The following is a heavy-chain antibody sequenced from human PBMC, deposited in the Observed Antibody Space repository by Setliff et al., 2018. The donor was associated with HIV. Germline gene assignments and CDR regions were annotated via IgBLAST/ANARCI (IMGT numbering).Heavy chain of an antibody. D-gene: IGHD3-22*01. CDR3: ARLEYYYDSSGYYYDY. CDR2: INSDNGNT. Sequence: ASVKVSCKASGYTLSTYALYWVRQAPGQRLEWMGWINSDNGNTKYAQKLQGRVTMTTDTSTSTAYMELRSLRSDDTAVYYCARLEYYYDSSGYYYDYWGQGTLVTVSS. CDR1: GYTLSTYA. J-gene: IGHJ4*02. V-gene: IGHV1-3*01.